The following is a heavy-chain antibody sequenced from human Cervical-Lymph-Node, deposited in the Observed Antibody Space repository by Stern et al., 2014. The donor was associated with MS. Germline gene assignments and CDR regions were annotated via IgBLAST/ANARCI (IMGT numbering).Heavy chain of an antibody. V-gene: IGHV3-15*01. CDR3: TTDLVYVDY. CDR2: IKSKSAGETT. Sequence: EVQLVESGGGFVKPGESLRLSCAASGSTFRNAWINWVRQTPGKGLEWVGRIKSKSAGETTDYAAPVKGRFTISRDDSNNTLYLQMNSLKTEDTAVYYCTTDLVYVDYWGQGTLVTVSS. J-gene: IGHJ4*02. CDR1: GSTFRNAW. D-gene: IGHD1-14*01.